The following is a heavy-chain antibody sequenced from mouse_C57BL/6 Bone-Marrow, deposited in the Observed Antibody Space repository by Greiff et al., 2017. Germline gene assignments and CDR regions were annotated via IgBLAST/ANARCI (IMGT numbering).Heavy chain of an antibody. J-gene: IGHJ2*01. D-gene: IGHD2-1*01. CDR2: IFPGSGST. CDR3: AREGKELYYLDY. Sequence: QVQLQQSGAELMKPGASVTLSCKATGYTFTGYWIEWVKQRPGHGLEWIGEIFPGSGSTTYNEKFKGKATFTADTSSNTAYMQLSSLTTEDSAIYYCAREGKELYYLDYWGQGTTLTVSS. CDR1: GYTFTGYW. V-gene: IGHV1-9*01.